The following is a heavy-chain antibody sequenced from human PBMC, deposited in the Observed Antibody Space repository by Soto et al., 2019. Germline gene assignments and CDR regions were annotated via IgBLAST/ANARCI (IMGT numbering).Heavy chain of an antibody. J-gene: IGHJ5*02. CDR1: GGSISSGGYY. V-gene: IGHV4-31*03. D-gene: IGHD3-3*01. CDR2: IYYSGST. CDR3: ARGGSYDFWSANWFDP. Sequence: QVQLQESGPGLVKPSQTLSLTCTVSGGSISSGGYYWSWIRQHPGKGLEWIGYIYYSGSTYYNPSLQSRVTISVDTSKNQFSLKLSSVTAADTAVYYCARGGSYDFWSANWFDPWGQGTLVTVSS.